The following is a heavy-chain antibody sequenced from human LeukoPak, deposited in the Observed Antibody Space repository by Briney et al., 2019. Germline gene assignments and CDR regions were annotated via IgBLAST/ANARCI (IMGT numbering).Heavy chain of an antibody. V-gene: IGHV3-13*01. D-gene: IGHD3-10*01. CDR1: GFTFSSYD. CDR2: IGTAGDT. Sequence: GGSLRLSCAASGFTFSSYDMPWVRQATGKGLEWVSAIGTAGDTYYPGSVKGRFTISRENAKNSLYLQMNSLRAGDTAVYYCARPWGVITKPSYYYYYGMDVWGQGTTVTVSS. CDR3: ARPWGVITKPSYYYYYGMDV. J-gene: IGHJ6*02.